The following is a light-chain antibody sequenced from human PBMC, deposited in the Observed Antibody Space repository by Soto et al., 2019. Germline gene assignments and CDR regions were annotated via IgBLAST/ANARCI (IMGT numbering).Light chain of an antibody. CDR2: AAS. CDR3: QQSYTFPWT. J-gene: IGKJ1*01. V-gene: IGKV1-39*01. CDR1: QNINNY. Sequence: DIPMTQSPSSLSASVGDRVTITCRASQNINNYLNWYQQKPGKAPKLLIYAASSLESGVPSRFSGSGSGTDFTLTISSLQPEDFATYYCQQSYTFPWTFGQGTKGEIK.